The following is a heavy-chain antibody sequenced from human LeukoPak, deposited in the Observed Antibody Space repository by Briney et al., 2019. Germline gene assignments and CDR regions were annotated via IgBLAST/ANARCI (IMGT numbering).Heavy chain of an antibody. D-gene: IGHD3-10*01. Sequence: ASVKVSCKASGYTFTSYDINWVRQATGQGLEWMGWMNPNSGNTGYAQKFQGRVTMTRNTSISTAYMELSSLRSEDTAVYYCARAIYGSGSLPDWGQGTLVTVSS. J-gene: IGHJ4*02. V-gene: IGHV1-8*01. CDR2: MNPNSGNT. CDR1: GYTFTSYD. CDR3: ARAIYGSGSLPD.